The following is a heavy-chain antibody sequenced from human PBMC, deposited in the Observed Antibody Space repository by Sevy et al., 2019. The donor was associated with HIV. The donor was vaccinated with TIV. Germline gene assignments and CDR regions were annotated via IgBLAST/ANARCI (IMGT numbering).Heavy chain of an antibody. CDR1: GFTFSSYA. J-gene: IGHJ6*02. CDR3: ASHPVDTAMVDAYYYYGMDV. D-gene: IGHD5-18*01. Sequence: GGSLRLSCAASGFTFSSYAMHWVRQAPGKGLEWVAVISYDGSNKYYADSVKGRFTISRDNSKNTLYLQMNGLRAEDTAVYYCASHPVDTAMVDAYYYYGMDVWGQGTTVTVSS. V-gene: IGHV3-30-3*01. CDR2: ISYDGSNK.